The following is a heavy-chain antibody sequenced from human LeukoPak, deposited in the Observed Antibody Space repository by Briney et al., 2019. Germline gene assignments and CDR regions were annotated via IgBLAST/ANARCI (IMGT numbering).Heavy chain of an antibody. D-gene: IGHD6-13*01. CDR1: GYTFTGYY. V-gene: IGHV1-2*02. CDR2: INPNSGGT. Sequence: ASVKASCKASGYTFTGYYMHWVRQAPGQGLEWMGWINPNSGGTNYAQKFQGRVTTTRDTSISTAYMELSRLRSDDTAVYYCARAGIAAAGSTTNWFDPWGQGTLVTVSS. J-gene: IGHJ5*02. CDR3: ARAGIAAAGSTTNWFDP.